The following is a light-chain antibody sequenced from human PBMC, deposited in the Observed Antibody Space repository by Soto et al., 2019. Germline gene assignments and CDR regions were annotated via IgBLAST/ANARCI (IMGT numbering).Light chain of an antibody. CDR1: SSNIGSNT. CDR3: AAWDDSLNGRWV. J-gene: IGLJ2*01. CDR2: SNN. Sequence: QSVLTQPPSASGTPGQRVTISCSGSSSNIGSNTVNWYQQLPGTAPKLLIYSNNQRPSGVPDRFSGSKSGTSASLAISGLQSXDEADYYCAAWDDSLNGRWVFGGGTKLTVL. V-gene: IGLV1-44*01.